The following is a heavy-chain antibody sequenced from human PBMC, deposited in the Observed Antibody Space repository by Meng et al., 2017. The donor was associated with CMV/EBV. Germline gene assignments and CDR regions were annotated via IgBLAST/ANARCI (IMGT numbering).Heavy chain of an antibody. V-gene: IGHV3-9*03. D-gene: IGHD4-17*01. CDR1: GFTFDGYA. J-gene: IGHJ4*02. CDR3: AKGTTTGTTVGFDY. Sequence: SLKISCAASGFTFDGYAMHWVRQAPGKGLEWVSVISWNSGSIGYADSVKGRFTISRDNAKNSLYLQMNSLRAEDMALYYCAKGTTTGTTVGFDYWGQGTLVTVSS. CDR2: ISWNSGSI.